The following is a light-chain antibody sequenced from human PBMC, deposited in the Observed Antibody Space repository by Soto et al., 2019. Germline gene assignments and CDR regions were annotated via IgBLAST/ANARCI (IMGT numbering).Light chain of an antibody. CDR1: SSNIGAGYA. V-gene: IGLV1-40*01. J-gene: IGLJ1*01. Sequence: QPVLTQPPSVSWAPGQRVTISCTGSSSNIGAGYAVHWYQQLPGTAPKLLIYGSTNRPSGVPDRFSGSKSGTSASLAITGLQAEDEADYYCQSYDSSLSGYVFGIGTKLTVL. CDR3: QSYDSSLSGYV. CDR2: GST.